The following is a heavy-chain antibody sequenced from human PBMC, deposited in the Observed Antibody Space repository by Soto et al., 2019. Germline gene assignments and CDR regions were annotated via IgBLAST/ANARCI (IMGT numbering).Heavy chain of an antibody. CDR3: ARQEGYCRGGSCYSVWFDP. CDR2: IYYSGST. Sequence: QLQLQESGPGLVKPSETLSLTCTVSGGSISSSSYYWGWIRQPPGKGLEWIGSIYYSGSTYYNPFLTSRVTSSVDTSKNHFSLKLSSVTAADTAVYYCARQEGYCRGGSCYSVWFDPWGQGTLVTVSS. V-gene: IGHV4-39*01. J-gene: IGHJ5*02. D-gene: IGHD2-15*01. CDR1: GGSISSSSYY.